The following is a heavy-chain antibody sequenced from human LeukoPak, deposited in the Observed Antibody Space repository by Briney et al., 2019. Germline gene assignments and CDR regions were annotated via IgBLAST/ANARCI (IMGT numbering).Heavy chain of an antibody. V-gene: IGHV4-39*07. CDR1: GFTLVSPW. CDR2: IYYSGST. CDR3: ATYYCSSTSCYGPNYYYYYGMDV. D-gene: IGHD2-2*01. Sequence: GSLRLSCAVSGFTLVSPWMHWVRQTPGKGLEWIGSIYYSGSTYYNPSLKSRVTISVDTSKNQFSLKLSSVTAADTAVYYCATYYCSSTSCYGPNYYYYYGMDVWGQGTTVTVSS. J-gene: IGHJ6*02.